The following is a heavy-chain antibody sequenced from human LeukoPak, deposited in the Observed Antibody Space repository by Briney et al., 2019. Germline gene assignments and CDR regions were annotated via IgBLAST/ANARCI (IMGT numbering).Heavy chain of an antibody. CDR1: GYTFTSYG. CDR3: ARHFYGSGSYFIFDY. V-gene: IGHV1-18*01. J-gene: IGHJ4*02. D-gene: IGHD3-10*01. Sequence: ASVKVSCKASGYTFTSYGISWVRQAPGQGLEWMGWISAYNGNTNYAQKPQGRVTMTTDTSTSTAYMELRSLRSDDTAVYYCARHFYGSGSYFIFDYWGQGTLVTVSS. CDR2: ISAYNGNT.